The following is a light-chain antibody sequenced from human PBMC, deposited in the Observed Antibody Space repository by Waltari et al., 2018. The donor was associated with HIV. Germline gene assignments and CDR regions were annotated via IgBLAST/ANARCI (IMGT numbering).Light chain of an antibody. CDR1: SSDVGGYNY. CDR3: CSYAGSYTVV. J-gene: IGLJ3*02. V-gene: IGLV2-11*01. Sequence: QSALTQPRSVSGSPGQSVTISCTGTSSDVGGYNYVSWYQHPPGRAPKLMISDVRKRPTGGADRCSGSKSGNTASLTISGLQAEDEADYYCCSYAGSYTVVFGGGTKLTVL. CDR2: DVR.